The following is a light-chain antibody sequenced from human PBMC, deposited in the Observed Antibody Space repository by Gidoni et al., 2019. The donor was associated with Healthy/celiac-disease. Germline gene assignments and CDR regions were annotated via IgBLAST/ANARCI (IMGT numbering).Light chain of an antibody. J-gene: IGKJ1*01. V-gene: IGKV3-15*01. CDR3: QQYNNGLGT. Sequence: EIVMTQSPATLSVSPGDRATLSCRASQSVSSNLAWYQQKPGQVPRLLIYGASTRATGIPAKFSGSGSGTEITLTISGLQSEDFAVYYCQQYNNGLGTFXXXTKVEIK. CDR1: QSVSSN. CDR2: GAS.